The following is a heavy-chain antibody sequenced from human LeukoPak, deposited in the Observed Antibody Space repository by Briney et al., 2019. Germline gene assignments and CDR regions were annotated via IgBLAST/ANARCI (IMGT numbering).Heavy chain of an antibody. CDR2: IYHSGST. J-gene: IGHJ4*02. Sequence: SETLSLTCTVSGGSVSSGSYYWSWIRQPPGKGLEWIGEIYHSGSTNYNPSLKSRVTISVDKSKNQFSLKLSSVTAADTAAYYCARTPYGDYVDLGGFDYWGQGTLVTVSS. CDR1: GGSVSSGSYY. V-gene: IGHV4-61*01. CDR3: ARTPYGDYVDLGGFDY. D-gene: IGHD4-17*01.